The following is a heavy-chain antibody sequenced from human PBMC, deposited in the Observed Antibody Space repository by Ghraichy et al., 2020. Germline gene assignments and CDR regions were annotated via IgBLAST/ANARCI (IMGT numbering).Heavy chain of an antibody. J-gene: IGHJ4*02. Sequence: GSLRLSCAASGFTFSSYAMSWVRQAPGKGLEWVSAISGSGGSTYYADSVKGRFTISRDNSKNTLYLQMNSLRAEDTAVYYCAKEGRGYYDSSGYFDYWGQGTLVTVSS. D-gene: IGHD3-22*01. CDR2: ISGSGGST. V-gene: IGHV3-23*01. CDR1: GFTFSSYA. CDR3: AKEGRGYYDSSGYFDY.